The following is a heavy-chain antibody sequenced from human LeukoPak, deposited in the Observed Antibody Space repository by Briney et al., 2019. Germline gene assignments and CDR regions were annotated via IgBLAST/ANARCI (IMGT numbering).Heavy chain of an antibody. J-gene: IGHJ6*03. CDR3: ARDPTTYCSSASCHYYYYYMDV. CDR2: INPNSGAT. Sequence: ASVKVSCKASGYTFTGYYVHWVRQAPGQGLEWMGRINPNSGATNYAQKFQGRVTMTRDTPISTAYMELSRLRSDDTAVYYCARDPTTYCSSASCHYYYYYMDVWGKGTTVTVSS. CDR1: GYTFTGYY. D-gene: IGHD2-2*01. V-gene: IGHV1-2*06.